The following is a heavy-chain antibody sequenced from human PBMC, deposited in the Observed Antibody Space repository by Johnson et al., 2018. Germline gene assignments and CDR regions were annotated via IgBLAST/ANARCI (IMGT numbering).Heavy chain of an antibody. Sequence: QVQLVESGGGVVQPGRSXRLSCAASGFTFSSYGMHWVRQAPGKGLEWVAVISYDGSNKYYADSVKGRFTISRDNSKNTLYLQMNSLRAEDTAVYYCAKDPYYYGSGSPYYYYYGMDVWGQGTTVTVSS. CDR1: GFTFSSYG. V-gene: IGHV3-30*18. CDR3: AKDPYYYGSGSPYYYYYGMDV. J-gene: IGHJ6*02. CDR2: ISYDGSNK. D-gene: IGHD3-10*01.